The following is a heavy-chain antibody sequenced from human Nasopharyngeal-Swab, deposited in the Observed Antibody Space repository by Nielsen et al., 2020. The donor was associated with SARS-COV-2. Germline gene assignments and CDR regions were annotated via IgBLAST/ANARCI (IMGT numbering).Heavy chain of an antibody. CDR3: ARAYSSSWYPGYYYYGMDV. Sequence: SETLYLTCTVSGGSISSYYWSWIRQPPGKGLEGIGYIYYSGSTNYNPSLKSRVTISVDTSKNQFSLKLSSVTAADTAVYYCARAYSSSWYPGYYYYGMDVWGQGTTVTVSS. CDR2: IYYSGST. D-gene: IGHD6-13*01. J-gene: IGHJ6*02. CDR1: GGSISSYY. V-gene: IGHV4-59*01.